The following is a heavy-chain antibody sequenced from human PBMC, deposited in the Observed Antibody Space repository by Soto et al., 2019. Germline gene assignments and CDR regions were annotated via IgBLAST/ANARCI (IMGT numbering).Heavy chain of an antibody. J-gene: IGHJ5*02. CDR2: VHHRYNP. Sequence: QVQLQESGPGLVKSSGTLSLTCAVSGDSISSSNWWTWVRQPPGKGLEWIGEVHHRYNPNYNPSLMSRVTMSVDKSKNHFSLRLTSVTAADTAVYYCAQIRGDTGWFGWFGPWGQGTQVTVSS. CDR1: GDSISSSNW. V-gene: IGHV4-4*02. D-gene: IGHD3-10*01. CDR3: AQIRGDTGWFGWFGP.